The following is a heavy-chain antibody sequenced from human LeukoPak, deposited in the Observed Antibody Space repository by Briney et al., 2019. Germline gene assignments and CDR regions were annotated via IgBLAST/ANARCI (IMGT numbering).Heavy chain of an antibody. Sequence: ASVKLSCKASGYTFTSYAMHWVRQAPGQRLEWMGWINAGNGNTKYSQKFQGRVTITRDTSASTAYMELSSLRSEDTAVYYCARGVRWRGVYCSSNSCYGGMGNWFDPWGQGTLVTVSS. CDR2: INAGNGNT. CDR3: ARGVRWRGVYCSSNSCYGGMGNWFDP. D-gene: IGHD2-2*01. J-gene: IGHJ5*02. CDR1: GYTFTSYA. V-gene: IGHV1-3*01.